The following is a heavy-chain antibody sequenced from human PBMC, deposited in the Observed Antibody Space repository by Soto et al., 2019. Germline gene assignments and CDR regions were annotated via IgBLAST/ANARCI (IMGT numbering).Heavy chain of an antibody. Sequence: QVQLQEWGTGLVKPSETLSLTCNVSAASISGYYWSWIRQPPGKRLEWIGYIYSSGGTNYNPFLKSRVTMTVDTSKTQFSLKLSSVNAADTAVYYCVRGRGWYTYWGQGTLVTVSS. CDR2: IYSSGGT. V-gene: IGHV4-59*01. CDR3: VRGRGWYTY. J-gene: IGHJ4*02. CDR1: AASISGYY. D-gene: IGHD6-19*01.